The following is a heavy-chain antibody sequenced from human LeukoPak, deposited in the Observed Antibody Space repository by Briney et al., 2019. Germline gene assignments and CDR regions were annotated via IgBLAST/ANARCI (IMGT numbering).Heavy chain of an antibody. J-gene: IGHJ4*02. CDR1: EFTFSSYW. Sequence: GALRLSCAASEFTFSSYWMSWVRPAPGKGLEWVANIKQDGGQIYYLESVKGRFTVSRDNAKNSLYLQMNSLRAEDTAVHYCARLGARQMLEYWGQGTLVTVSS. D-gene: IGHD4-17*01. V-gene: IGHV3-7*01. CDR2: IKQDGGQI. CDR3: ARLGARQMLEY.